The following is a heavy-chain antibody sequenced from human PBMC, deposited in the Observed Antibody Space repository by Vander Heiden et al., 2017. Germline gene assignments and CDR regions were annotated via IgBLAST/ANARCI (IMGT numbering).Heavy chain of an antibody. CDR2: ISYDGNNK. D-gene: IGHD2-8*01. V-gene: IGHV3-30*18. Sequence: QVQLVESGGGVVRPGRSLRLSCAASGFRFGTYGMHWVRQAPGKGLEWVAVISYDGNNKYYADSVKGRFTISRDNSDSTLYLQMNSLGVEDTAVYYCAKVFNGYVQSSHYFDQWGQGTLVTVSS. CDR1: GFRFGTYG. J-gene: IGHJ4*02. CDR3: AKVFNGYVQSSHYFDQ.